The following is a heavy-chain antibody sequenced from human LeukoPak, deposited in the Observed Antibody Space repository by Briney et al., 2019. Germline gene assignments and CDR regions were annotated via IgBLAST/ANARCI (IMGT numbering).Heavy chain of an antibody. CDR3: ARDHTVVGSVANWFDP. Sequence: ASVKVSCTASGYTFTGYYMHWVRQAPGQGLEWMGWINPNSGGTNSAQQFQGRVTMTRDTSISTASMELSRLRSGDTAAYYCARDHTVVGSVANWFDPLGQGTLVTVSS. D-gene: IGHD4-23*01. CDR2: INPNSGGT. CDR1: GYTFTGYY. J-gene: IGHJ5*02. V-gene: IGHV1-2*02.